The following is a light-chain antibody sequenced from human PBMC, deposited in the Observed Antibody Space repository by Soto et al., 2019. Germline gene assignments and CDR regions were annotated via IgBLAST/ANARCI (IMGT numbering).Light chain of an antibody. CDR3: QESFFTLGT. CDR2: GAS. Sequence: DIQMTQSPSSLSGSVGGRVTIACRASQYIGDFLNWYQQTPGKAPKLLIFGASNLHIGVPSRFSGSGSGTEFTLTINNLQREDFATYYCQESFFTLGTFGRGTKVDI. J-gene: IGKJ1*01. V-gene: IGKV1-39*01. CDR1: QYIGDF.